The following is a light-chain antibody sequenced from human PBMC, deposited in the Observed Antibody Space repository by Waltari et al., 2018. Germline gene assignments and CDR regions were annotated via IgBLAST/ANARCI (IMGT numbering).Light chain of an antibody. J-gene: IGLJ3*02. V-gene: IGLV1-51*01. Sequence: QSVLTQPPSMSAAPGQKVTISCSGGSSNIGSNLVSWYQQLSGMAPKLLIYDDDKRPSGIPDRFSASKSGTSATLDITGLRAGDEADYCCGTWDDNLSSGVFGGGTSLTV. CDR2: DDD. CDR1: SSNIGSNL. CDR3: GTWDDNLSSGV.